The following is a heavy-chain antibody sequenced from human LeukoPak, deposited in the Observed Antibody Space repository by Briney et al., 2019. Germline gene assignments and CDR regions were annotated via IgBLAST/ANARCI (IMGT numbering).Heavy chain of an antibody. Sequence: SVKVSCKASGGTFSSYAISWVRQAPGQGLEWMGRIIPIPGIANYAQKFQGRVTITADKSTSTAYMELSSLRSEDTAVYHCARSGYGDYTNDYWGQGTLVTVSS. V-gene: IGHV1-69*04. CDR3: ARSGYGDYTNDY. D-gene: IGHD4-17*01. CDR2: IIPIPGIA. CDR1: GGTFSSYA. J-gene: IGHJ4*02.